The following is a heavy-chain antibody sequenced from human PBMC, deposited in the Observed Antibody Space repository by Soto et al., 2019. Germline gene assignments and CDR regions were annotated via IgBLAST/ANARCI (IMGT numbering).Heavy chain of an antibody. J-gene: IGHJ6*02. CDR2: INPNSGGT. V-gene: IGHV1-2*04. CDR3: ARVTSYYYGMDV. Sequence: ASVKVSCKASGYTFTGYYMHWVRQATGQGLEWMGWINPNSGGTNYAQKFQGWVTMTRDTSIITAYMELSRLRSDDTAVYYCARVTSYYYGMDVWGQGTTVTVSS. CDR1: GYTFTGYY.